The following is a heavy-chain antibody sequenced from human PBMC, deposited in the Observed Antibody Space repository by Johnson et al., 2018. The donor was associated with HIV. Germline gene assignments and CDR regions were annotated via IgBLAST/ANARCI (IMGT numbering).Heavy chain of an antibody. Sequence: QVQLVESGGGVVQPGRSLRLSCAASGFTFSSYAMQWVRQAPGKGLEWVAVISYDGNNKYYADSVKGRFTISRDNSKNTLYLQMNSLRAEDRAVYYCARDGGYSLPLSAFDIWGQGTMVTVSS. J-gene: IGHJ3*02. D-gene: IGHD6-13*01. V-gene: IGHV3-30*04. CDR2: ISYDGNNK. CDR1: GFTFSSYA. CDR3: ARDGGYSLPLSAFDI.